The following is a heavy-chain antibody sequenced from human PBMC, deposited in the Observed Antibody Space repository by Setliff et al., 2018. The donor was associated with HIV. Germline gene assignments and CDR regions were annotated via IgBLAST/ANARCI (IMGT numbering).Heavy chain of an antibody. Sequence: SVKVSCKDSGGTFRHYAISWVRQAPGQGLEWMGGIIRIFGSTKYAQKFLDRVTITADESTNTVEMELSSLTSEDTAVYYCARDDHYYYLGSILSDWYFDLWGRGTLVTVSS. V-gene: IGHV1-69*13. CDR3: ARDDHYYYLGSILSDWYFDL. J-gene: IGHJ2*01. D-gene: IGHD3-10*01. CDR1: GGTFRHYA. CDR2: IIRIFGST.